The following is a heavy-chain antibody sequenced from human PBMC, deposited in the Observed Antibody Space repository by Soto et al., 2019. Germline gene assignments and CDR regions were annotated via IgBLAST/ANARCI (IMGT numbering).Heavy chain of an antibody. D-gene: IGHD3-16*01. CDR2: ISYDGSNK. V-gene: IGHV3-30-3*01. CDR3: ASTFSAATRDDY. Sequence: LRLSCAASGFTFSSYAMHWVRQAPGKGLEWVAVISYDGSNKYYADSVKGRFTISRDNSKNTLYLQMNSLRAEDTAVYSCASTFSAATRDDYWGQGTLVTVSS. J-gene: IGHJ4*02. CDR1: GFTFSSYA.